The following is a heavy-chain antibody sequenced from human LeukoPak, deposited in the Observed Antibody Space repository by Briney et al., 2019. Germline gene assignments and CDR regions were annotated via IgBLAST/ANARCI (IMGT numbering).Heavy chain of an antibody. CDR2: MYNSGST. CDR1: GGSISGYY. Sequence: PSETLSLTCTVCGGSISGYYWSWIRQFPEKGLEWIGYMYNSGSTNYNPSLKSRVTISVDTSKKLFSLKLSSATAADTAVYYCARDGYCSGGSCQNFDYWGQGTLVTLSS. CDR3: ARDGYCSGGSCQNFDY. J-gene: IGHJ4*02. V-gene: IGHV4-59*01. D-gene: IGHD2-15*01.